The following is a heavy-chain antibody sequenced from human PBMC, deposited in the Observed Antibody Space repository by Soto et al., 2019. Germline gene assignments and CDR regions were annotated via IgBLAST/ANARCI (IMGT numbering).Heavy chain of an antibody. J-gene: IGHJ3*02. CDR3: ARARLRAVYAFDI. D-gene: IGHD5-12*01. V-gene: IGHV4-31*03. Sequence: SETLSLTCTVSGGSVSSGAYYWTWIRQRPGKGLEWIGYIYYSGSTHYSPSLKSRLSISLDTSKNQFSLRLSSVTAADTAMYYCARARLRAVYAFDIWGQGTTVTVSS. CDR1: GGSVSSGAYY. CDR2: IYYSGST.